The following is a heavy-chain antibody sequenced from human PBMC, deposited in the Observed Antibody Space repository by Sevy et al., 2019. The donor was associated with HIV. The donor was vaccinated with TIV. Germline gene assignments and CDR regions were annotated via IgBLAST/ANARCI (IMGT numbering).Heavy chain of an antibody. V-gene: IGHV3-7*03. CDR3: ARECRAAGVEAFDV. J-gene: IGHJ3*01. CDR1: GFILSSNW. CDR2: IKEDGSEK. Sequence: GGSLRLSCAASGFILSSNWMSWVRQAPGKGLEWVANIKEDGSEKYYVDSVKGRFTISKDNAKNSLYLQMNSLRAEDTAVYYCARECRAAGVEAFDVWGQGTMVTVSS. D-gene: IGHD6-25*01.